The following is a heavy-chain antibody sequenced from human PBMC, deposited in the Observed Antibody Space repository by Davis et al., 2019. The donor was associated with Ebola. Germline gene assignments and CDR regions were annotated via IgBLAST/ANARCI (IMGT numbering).Heavy chain of an antibody. CDR2: INPSGGST. Sequence: AASVKVSCKASGYTFTSYYMHWVRQAPGQGLEWMGIINPSGGSTSYAQKFQGRVTITADESTSTAYMELSSLRSEDTAVYYCARPTNRESIYYYYGMDVWGQGTTVTVSS. CDR3: ARPTNRESIYYYYGMDV. J-gene: IGHJ6*02. CDR1: GYTFTSYY. V-gene: IGHV1-46*01. D-gene: IGHD3-10*01.